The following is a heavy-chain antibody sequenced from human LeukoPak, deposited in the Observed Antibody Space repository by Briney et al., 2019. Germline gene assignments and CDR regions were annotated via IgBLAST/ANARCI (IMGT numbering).Heavy chain of an antibody. D-gene: IGHD6-13*01. CDR3: ARTGIAAADTDY. J-gene: IGHJ4*02. CDR2: INAYSGGT. V-gene: IGHV1-2*06. CDR1: GYTFTCYY. Sequence: ASVKVSCKASGYTFTCYYIHWVRQAPGQGLEWMGRINAYSGGTNYAQKFQGRVTMTRVMSISTAYMDLSRLRSDDTAVYYCARTGIAAADTDYWGQGTLVTVSS.